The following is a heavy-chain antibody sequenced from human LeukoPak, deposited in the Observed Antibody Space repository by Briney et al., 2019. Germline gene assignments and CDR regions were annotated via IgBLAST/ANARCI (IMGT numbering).Heavy chain of an antibody. V-gene: IGHV3-21*01. CDR3: ASTDYGEFNWFDP. J-gene: IGHJ5*02. CDR2: ISSSSSYI. CDR1: GFTFSSYA. Sequence: PGGSLRLSCAASGFTFSSYAMSWVRQAPGKGLEWVSSISSSSSYIYYADSVKGRFTISRDNAKNSLYLQMNSLRAEDTAVYYCASTDYGEFNWFDPWGQGTLVTVSS. D-gene: IGHD4-17*01.